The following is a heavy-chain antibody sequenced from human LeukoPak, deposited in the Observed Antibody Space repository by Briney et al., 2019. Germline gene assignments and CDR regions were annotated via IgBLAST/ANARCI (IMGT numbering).Heavy chain of an antibody. D-gene: IGHD3-10*01. V-gene: IGHV3-66*01. J-gene: IGHJ6*02. Sequence: PGGSLRLSCAASGFTFSTYAVSWVRQAPGKGLEWVSVIYSGGSTYYADSVKGRFTISRDNSKNTLYLQMNSLRAEDTAVYYCARATLWFGELSQYYYYGMDVWGQGTTVTVSS. CDR3: ARATLWFGELSQYYYYGMDV. CDR1: GFTFSTYA. CDR2: IYSGGST.